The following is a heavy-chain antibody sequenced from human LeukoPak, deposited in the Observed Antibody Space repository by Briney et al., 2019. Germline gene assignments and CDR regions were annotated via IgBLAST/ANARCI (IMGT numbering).Heavy chain of an antibody. V-gene: IGHV3-53*01. D-gene: IGHD6-13*01. J-gene: IGHJ4*02. CDR3: ARERIAAAGTHPWYYFDY. Sequence: PGGSLRLSCAASGFTVSSNYMSWVRQAPGKGLEWVSVIYSGGSTYYADSVKGRFTISRDNSKNTLYLQMNSLRAEDTAVYYCARERIAAAGTHPWYYFDYWGQGTLVTVSS. CDR1: GFTVSSNY. CDR2: IYSGGST.